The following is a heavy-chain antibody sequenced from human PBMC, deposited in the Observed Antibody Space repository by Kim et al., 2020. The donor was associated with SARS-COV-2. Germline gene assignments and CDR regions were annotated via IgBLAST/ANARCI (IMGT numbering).Heavy chain of an antibody. CDR3: ASFSTSAAASSGY. V-gene: IGHV3-11*04. Sequence: YADSVKGRLTMSRDNARNSLYLQMNPLRADDTAVYYCASFSTSAAASSGYWGQGTLVTVSS. J-gene: IGHJ4*02. D-gene: IGHD6-13*01.